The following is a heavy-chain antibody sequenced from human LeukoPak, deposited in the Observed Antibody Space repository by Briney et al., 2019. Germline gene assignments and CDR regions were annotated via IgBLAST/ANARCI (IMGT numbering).Heavy chain of an antibody. J-gene: IGHJ6*02. CDR1: GFTFSSYG. Sequence: PGRSLRLSCAASGFTFSSYGMHWVRQAPGKGLEWVAVISYDGSNKYYADSVKGRFTISRDNSKNTLYLQMNSLRAEDTAVYYCARDRGYAMDVWGQGTTVTVSS. V-gene: IGHV3-30*03. CDR3: ARDRGYAMDV. D-gene: IGHD1-1*01. CDR2: ISYDGSNK.